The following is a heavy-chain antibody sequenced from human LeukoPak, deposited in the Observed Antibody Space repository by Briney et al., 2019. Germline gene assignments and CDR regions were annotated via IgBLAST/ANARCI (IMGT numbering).Heavy chain of an antibody. CDR1: GGSISRYY. D-gene: IGHD3-10*01. CDR2: IYYSGST. CDR3: ARGDRGVTFVWYFDL. V-gene: IGHV4-59*01. Sequence: PSETLSLTCTVPGGSISRYYWSWIRQPPGKGLEWIGYIYYSGSTNYNPSPKSRVTISVDTSKNQFSLKLSSVTAADTAVYYCARGDRGVTFVWYFDLWGRGTLVTVSS. J-gene: IGHJ2*01.